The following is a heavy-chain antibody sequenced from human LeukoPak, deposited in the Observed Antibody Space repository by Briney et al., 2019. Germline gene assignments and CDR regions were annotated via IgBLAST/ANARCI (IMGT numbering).Heavy chain of an antibody. Sequence: ASVKVSCKASGGTFSSYAISWVRQAPGQGLEWMGGIIPIFGTANYAQKFQGRVTITADESTSTAYMELSSLRSEDTAVYYCARGPEAGYYYYYYMDVWGKGTTVTVSS. V-gene: IGHV1-69*13. CDR1: GGTFSSYA. CDR3: ARGPEAGYYYYYYMDV. J-gene: IGHJ6*03. CDR2: IIPIFGTA. D-gene: IGHD6-19*01.